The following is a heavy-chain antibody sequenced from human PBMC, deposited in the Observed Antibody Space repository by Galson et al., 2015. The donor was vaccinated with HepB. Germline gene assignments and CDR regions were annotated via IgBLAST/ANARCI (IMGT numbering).Heavy chain of an antibody. Sequence: SVKVSCKASGGTFSTYTISWVRQAPGQGLEWMGRIIPILGIANYAQKFQGRVTITADKSTSTAYMELSSLRSEDTTVYYCASARVGLDYDILTGYFYWGQGTLVTVSS. V-gene: IGHV1-69*02. CDR2: IIPILGIA. CDR1: GGTFSTYT. J-gene: IGHJ4*02. CDR3: ASARVGLDYDILTGYFY. D-gene: IGHD3-9*01.